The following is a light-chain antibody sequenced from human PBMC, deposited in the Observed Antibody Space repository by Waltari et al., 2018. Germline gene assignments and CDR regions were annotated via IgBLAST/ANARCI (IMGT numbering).Light chain of an antibody. CDR1: SSYVGGYNY. V-gene: IGLV2-14*03. Sequence: QSALTQPASVSGSPGQSITISCPGTSSYVGGYNYFPWYQQHPGKAPKLIIYAVTNRPSGVSNRFSGSKSGNTASLTISGLQAEDEADYYCSSYTSSNTLGFGTGTKVTVL. CDR3: SSYTSSNTLG. CDR2: AVT. J-gene: IGLJ1*01.